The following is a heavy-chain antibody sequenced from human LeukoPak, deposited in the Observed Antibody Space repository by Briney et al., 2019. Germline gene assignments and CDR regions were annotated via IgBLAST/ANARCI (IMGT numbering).Heavy chain of an antibody. J-gene: IGHJ3*02. CDR1: GFTFSSNW. V-gene: IGHV3-74*01. D-gene: IGHD6-19*01. CDR2: INEDGSTT. CDR3: ARSGVQWQWLLTYDAFDI. Sequence: GGSLRLSCAASGFTFSSNWIHWVRQAPGKGLVWVSRINEDGSTTNYADSVKGRSTIFRDNAKNTLYLQMNSLRAEDTAVYYCARSGVQWQWLLTYDAFDIWGQGTMVTVSS.